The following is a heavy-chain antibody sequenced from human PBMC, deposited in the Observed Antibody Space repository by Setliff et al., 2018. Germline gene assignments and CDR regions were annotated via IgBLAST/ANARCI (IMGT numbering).Heavy chain of an antibody. D-gene: IGHD1-20*01. CDR2: IYYDGSNT. CDR3: ARVGLSGTSGYYYYMDV. J-gene: IGHJ6*03. CDR1: GFTFSRYG. V-gene: IGHV3-33*01. Sequence: GGSLRLSCAASGFTFSRYGMHWVRQPPGKGLEWVAVIYYDGSNTHYTDSVEGRFTISRDNSKNTLYLQMNSLGAEDTAMYYCARVGLSGTSGYYYYMDVWGKGTTVTVSS.